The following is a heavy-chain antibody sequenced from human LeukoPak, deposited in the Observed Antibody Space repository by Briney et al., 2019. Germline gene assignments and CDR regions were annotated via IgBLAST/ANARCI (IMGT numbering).Heavy chain of an antibody. Sequence: SETLSLTCTVSGGSISSFYWNWIRQPAGKGLEWIGRLLPGGSTIYNPSLKSRVTISVDKSKNQFSLKLSSVTAADTAVYYCARDEGSGHYDSWGQGTLVTVSS. V-gene: IGHV4-4*07. CDR3: ARDEGSGHYDS. D-gene: IGHD3-3*01. CDR1: GGSISSFY. J-gene: IGHJ4*02. CDR2: LLPGGST.